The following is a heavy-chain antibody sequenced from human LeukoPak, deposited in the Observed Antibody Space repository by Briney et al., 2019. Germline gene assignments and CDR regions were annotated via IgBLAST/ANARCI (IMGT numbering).Heavy chain of an antibody. Sequence: ASVKVSCKVSGYSLTELSIQWVRQAPGKGLEWMGGFDPADGETIYAQNFQGRLTTTEDTSIDTAYMELSSLRSEDTAVYFCATYDSSGYMDFWGQGTLVTVSS. CDR1: GYSLTELS. J-gene: IGHJ4*02. CDR3: ATYDSSGYMDF. D-gene: IGHD3-22*01. CDR2: FDPADGET. V-gene: IGHV1-24*01.